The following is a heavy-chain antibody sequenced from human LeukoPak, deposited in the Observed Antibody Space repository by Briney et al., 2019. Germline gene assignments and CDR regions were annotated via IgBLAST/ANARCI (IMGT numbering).Heavy chain of an antibody. CDR3: AGRYSGSYFDAFDI. D-gene: IGHD1-26*01. J-gene: IGHJ3*02. V-gene: IGHV4-4*02. Sequence: PSETLSLTCAVSGGSISSSNWWSWVRQPPGKGLEWIGEIYHSGSTNYNPSLKSRVTISVDKSKNQFSLKLSSVTAADTAVYYCAGRYSGSYFDAFDIWGQGTLVTVSS. CDR2: IYHSGST. CDR1: GGSISSSNW.